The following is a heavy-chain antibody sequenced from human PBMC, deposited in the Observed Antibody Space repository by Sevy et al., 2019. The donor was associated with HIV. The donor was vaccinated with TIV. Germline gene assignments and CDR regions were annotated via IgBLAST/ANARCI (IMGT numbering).Heavy chain of an antibody. CDR1: VGSISSYY. V-gene: IGHV4-4*07. CDR2: IYTSGST. D-gene: IGHD2-15*01. Sequence: SETLSLTCTVSVGSISSYYWSWIRQPAGKGLEWIGRIYTSGSTNYNPSLKSRVTMSVDTSKNQFSLKLSSVTAADTAVYYCARDRGDCSGGSCYLSWFDPWGQGTLVTVSS. J-gene: IGHJ5*02. CDR3: ARDRGDCSGGSCYLSWFDP.